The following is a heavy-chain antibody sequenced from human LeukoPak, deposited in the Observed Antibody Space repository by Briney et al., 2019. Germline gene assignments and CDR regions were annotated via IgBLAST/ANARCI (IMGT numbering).Heavy chain of an antibody. CDR1: GYTFTSYG. V-gene: IGHV1-8*01. Sequence: ASVRVSCKASGYTFTSYGLTWVRQAPGQGLEWMGWMNSNSGNTGYAQELQGRVTLTRNTSISTAYMELSSLRSEDTAVYYCARGGGRTDYWGQGTLVTVSS. J-gene: IGHJ4*02. CDR2: MNSNSGNT. D-gene: IGHD3-16*01. CDR3: ARGGGRTDY.